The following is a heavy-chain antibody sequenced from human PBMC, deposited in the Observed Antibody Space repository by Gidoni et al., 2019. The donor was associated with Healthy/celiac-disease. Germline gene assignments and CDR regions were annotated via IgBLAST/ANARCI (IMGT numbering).Heavy chain of an antibody. CDR3: ARGTRGSSSWYGTWYFDL. CDR2: IYYSGST. V-gene: IGHV4-59*01. J-gene: IGHJ2*01. CDR1: GGSISSYY. D-gene: IGHD6-13*01. Sequence: QVQLQESGPGLVKPSETLSLTCTVSGGSISSYYWSWIRQPPGKGLEWIGYIYYSGSTNYNPSLKSRVTISVDTSKNQFSLKLSSVTAADTAVYYCARGTRGSSSWYGTWYFDLWGRGTLVTVSS.